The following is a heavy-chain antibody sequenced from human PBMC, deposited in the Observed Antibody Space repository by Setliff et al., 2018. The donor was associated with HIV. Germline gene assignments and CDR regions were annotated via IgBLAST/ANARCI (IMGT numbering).Heavy chain of an antibody. CDR1: PYTFSSYV. J-gene: IGHJ3*02. CDR3: ATQRDIVMVPGQGGFDI. CDR2: ISVYNGNS. Sequence: ASVKVSCKASPYTFSSYVINWVRQAPGQGLEWMGRISVYNGNSIYAQKLQGRVIMTTDTSTSTAYMELRSLRSDDTAMYYCATQRDIVMVPGQGGFDIWAQGTMVTVSS. D-gene: IGHD2-2*01. V-gene: IGHV1-18*01.